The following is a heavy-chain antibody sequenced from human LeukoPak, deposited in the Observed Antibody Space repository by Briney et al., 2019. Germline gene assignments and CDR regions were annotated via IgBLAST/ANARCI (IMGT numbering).Heavy chain of an antibody. Sequence: SETLSLTCAVYGGSFSGYYWSWIRQPPGKGLEWIGEINHSGSTNYNPSLKSRVTISVDTSKNQFSLKLSSVTAADTAVYYCARGVGEPVVVTAIRFYYWGQGTLVTVSS. CDR1: GGSFSGYY. J-gene: IGHJ4*02. D-gene: IGHD2-21*02. V-gene: IGHV4-34*01. CDR2: INHSGST. CDR3: ARGVGEPVVVTAIRFYY.